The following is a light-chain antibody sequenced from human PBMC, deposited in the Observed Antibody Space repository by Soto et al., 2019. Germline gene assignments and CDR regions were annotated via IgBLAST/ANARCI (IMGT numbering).Light chain of an antibody. CDR1: QSVSSN. CDR3: QQYNKSTPVT. V-gene: IGKV3-15*01. CDR2: GAT. Sequence: EIVMTQSPATLSVSPGERATLSCRASQSVSSNFAWYQHKPGQAPRLLIYGATTRATDLPARFSGSGSATEFTLPISSMQSEDFAVYYCQQYNKSTPVTYGGGTKVEIK. J-gene: IGKJ4*01.